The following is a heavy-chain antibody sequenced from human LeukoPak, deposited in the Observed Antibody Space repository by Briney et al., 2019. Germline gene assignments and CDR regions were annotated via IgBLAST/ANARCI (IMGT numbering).Heavy chain of an antibody. J-gene: IGHJ2*01. CDR2: ISSSGGTI. Sequence: GGSLRLSCAASGFTFSSYEMNWVRQAPGKGLEWLSYISSSGGTIYYADSVKGRFTISRDNAENTLYLQMNNLRVEDTAVYYCARDSPSGFFDLWGRGTLVTVSS. D-gene: IGHD6-19*01. V-gene: IGHV3-48*03. CDR1: GFTFSSYE. CDR3: ARDSPSGFFDL.